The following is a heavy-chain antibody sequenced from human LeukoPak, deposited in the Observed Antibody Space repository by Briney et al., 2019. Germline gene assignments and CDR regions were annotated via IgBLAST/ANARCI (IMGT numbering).Heavy chain of an antibody. CDR3: ARDWVAGVPFDAFDI. CDR1: GFTLSSYW. Sequence: GGSLRLSCAASGFTLSSYWMSWVRQAPGKGLEWVANIKEDGSEKYYADSVKGRFTISRDNAKNSLYLHMNSLTAEDTAVYYCARDWVAGVPFDAFDIWGQGTMVSVSS. CDR2: IKEDGSEK. J-gene: IGHJ3*02. V-gene: IGHV3-7*03. D-gene: IGHD3-10*01.